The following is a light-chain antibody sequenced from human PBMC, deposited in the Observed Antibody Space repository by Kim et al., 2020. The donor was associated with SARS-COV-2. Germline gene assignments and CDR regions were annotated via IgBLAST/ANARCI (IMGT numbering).Light chain of an antibody. J-gene: IGKJ3*01. CDR1: QSVSSN. Sequence: PGERATLSCRASQSVSSNLAWYQQKPGQAPRLLIYGASTRATGIPARFSGSGSGTEFTLTISSLQSEDFAVYYCQQYNNWPPIFTFGPGTKVDIK. V-gene: IGKV3-15*01. CDR3: QQYNNWPPIFT. CDR2: GAS.